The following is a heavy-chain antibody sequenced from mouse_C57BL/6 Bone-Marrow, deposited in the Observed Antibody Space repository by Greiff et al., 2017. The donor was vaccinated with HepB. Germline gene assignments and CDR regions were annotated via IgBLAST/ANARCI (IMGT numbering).Heavy chain of an antibody. J-gene: IGHJ4*01. CDR1: GYTFTSYT. CDR3: ARWLLRRLRPRRAMDY. V-gene: IGHV1-4*01. D-gene: IGHD2-2*01. CDR2: INPSSGYT. Sequence: QVQLQPSGAELARPGASVKMSCKASGYTFTSYTMHWVKQRPGQGLEWIGYINPSSGYTKYNQKFKDKATLTADKSSSTAYMQLSSLTSEDSAVYYCARWLLRRLRPRRAMDYWGQGTSVTVSS.